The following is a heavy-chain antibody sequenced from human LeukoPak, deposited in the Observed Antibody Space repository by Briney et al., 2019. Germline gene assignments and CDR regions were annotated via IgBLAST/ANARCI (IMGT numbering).Heavy chain of an antibody. V-gene: IGHV3-11*04. CDR3: ARDQWELGGMSAFDI. J-gene: IGHJ3*02. CDR1: GFTFSDYY. D-gene: IGHD1-26*01. CDR2: ISSSGSTI. Sequence: PGGSLRLSCAASGFTFSDYYMSWIRQAPGKGLEWVSYISSSGSTIYYADSVKGRFTISRDNSKNTLYLQMNSLRAEDTAVYYCARDQWELGGMSAFDIWGQGTMVTVSS.